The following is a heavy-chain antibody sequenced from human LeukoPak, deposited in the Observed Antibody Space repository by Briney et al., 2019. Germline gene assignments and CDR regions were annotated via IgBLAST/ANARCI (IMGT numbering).Heavy chain of an antibody. V-gene: IGHV4-34*01. D-gene: IGHD6-13*01. CDR3: AREGAYWTAAGNFDY. Sequence: TPSETLSLTCAVYGGSFSGYYWSWIRQPPGKGLEWIGEINHSGSTNYNPSLKSRVTISVDTSKNQFSLKLSSVTAADTAVYYCAREGAYWTAAGNFDYWGQGTLVTVSS. CDR2: INHSGST. J-gene: IGHJ4*02. CDR1: GGSFSGYY.